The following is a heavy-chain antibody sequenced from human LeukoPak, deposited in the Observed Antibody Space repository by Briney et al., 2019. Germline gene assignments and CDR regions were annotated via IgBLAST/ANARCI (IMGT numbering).Heavy chain of an antibody. V-gene: IGHV3-74*01. CDR3: ARVGYCSSSSCYGDFDY. CDR1: GFTFSSYW. D-gene: IGHD2-2*03. J-gene: IGHJ4*02. Sequence: PGGSLRLSCAASGFTFSSYWMHWVRQAPGKGLVWVSRINSDGSSTSYADSVKGRFTISRDNAKNTLYLQMNSLRAEDTAVYYCARVGYCSSSSCYGDFDYWGQGTLVTVSS. CDR2: INSDGSST.